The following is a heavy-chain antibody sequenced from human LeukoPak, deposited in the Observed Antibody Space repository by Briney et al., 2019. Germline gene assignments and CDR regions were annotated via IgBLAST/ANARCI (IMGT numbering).Heavy chain of an antibody. CDR2: LSYDGNDK. D-gene: IGHD3-3*01. CDR1: GFAFSSYG. V-gene: IGHV3-30*03. J-gene: IGHJ6*03. CDR3: ARVGTLRFLEWLSPRDMDV. Sequence: AGGSLRLSCAASGFAFSSYGMHWVRQAPGKGLEWVAVLSYDGNDKYYADSAKGRFTISRDNSKNTLYLQMNSLRAEDTAVYYCARVGTLRFLEWLSPRDMDVWGKGTTVTVSS.